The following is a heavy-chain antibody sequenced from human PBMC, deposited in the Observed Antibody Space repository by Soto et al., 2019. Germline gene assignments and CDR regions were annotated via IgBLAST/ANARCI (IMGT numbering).Heavy chain of an antibody. D-gene: IGHD2-2*01. Sequence: EVQLLESGGGFVQPGGPLRLSCAASGFTFSNYAMTWVRQAPGKGLEWVSALTGGGDNTYYADSVKGRFTISRDNFKNTRYLQMNSLRDEDTAIYYCARGSKGFDYWGQGTLVTVSS. J-gene: IGHJ4*02. CDR1: GFTFSNYA. V-gene: IGHV3-23*01. CDR2: LTGGGDNT. CDR3: ARGSKGFDY.